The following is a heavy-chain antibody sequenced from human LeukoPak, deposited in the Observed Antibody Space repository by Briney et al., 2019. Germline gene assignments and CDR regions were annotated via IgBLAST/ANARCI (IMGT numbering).Heavy chain of an antibody. V-gene: IGHV4-61*02. CDR3: AREFCSSASCPFDF. J-gene: IGHJ4*02. CDR1: GRSISSGNYY. D-gene: IGHD2-2*01. Sequence: SETLSLTCTVSGRSISSGNYYWSWIRQPAGTGLEWIGRIYTSGSTNYNPSLMSRVTISLDTSKNQFSLKLSSVTAADTALYYCAREFCSSASCPFDFWGQGTLVTVSS. CDR2: IYTSGST.